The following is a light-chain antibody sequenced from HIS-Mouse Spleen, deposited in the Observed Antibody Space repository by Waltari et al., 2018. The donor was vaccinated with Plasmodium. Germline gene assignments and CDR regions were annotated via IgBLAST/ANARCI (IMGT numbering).Light chain of an antibody. Sequence: QSALTQPRPVSGSPGQSVTISCTGSSRDVGGYDYVSWYQQHPGKAPKPMIYDVRKLPSGVPDRFSGSKSGNTASLTISGLQAEDEADYYCCSYAGSYTLVFGGGTKLTVL. CDR1: SRDVGGYDY. V-gene: IGLV2-11*01. CDR2: DVR. J-gene: IGLJ2*01. CDR3: CSYAGSYTLV.